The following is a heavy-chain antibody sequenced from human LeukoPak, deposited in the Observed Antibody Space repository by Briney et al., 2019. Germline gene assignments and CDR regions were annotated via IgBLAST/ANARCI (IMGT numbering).Heavy chain of an antibody. CDR2: IRHHGMNE. Sequence: GGSLRLSCAASGFTFSSFGMHWVRQTPTKGLEWVAFIRHHGMNESYVDSVKGRFTISRDHYKHTLYLQMNSLRVEDTAVYYCAKDRRDYGDYGLDYWGQGPLVTVPP. V-gene: IGHV3-30*02. D-gene: IGHD4-17*01. J-gene: IGHJ4*02. CDR3: AKDRRDYGDYGLDY. CDR1: GFTFSSFG.